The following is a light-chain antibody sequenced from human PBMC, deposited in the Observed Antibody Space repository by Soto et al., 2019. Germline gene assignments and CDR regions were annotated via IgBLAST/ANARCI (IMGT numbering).Light chain of an antibody. Sequence: EIVLTQSPGTLSLSPGDRASLSCRASERVSTSYLAWYQQKPGQAPRVLIYGTSNRATGIPARFSGSGFGTAFNLSISRLEPEDFAVYYCQKYGSSPWTFGQGTKLEI. J-gene: IGKJ1*01. CDR3: QKYGSSPWT. V-gene: IGKV3-20*01. CDR2: GTS. CDR1: ERVSTSY.